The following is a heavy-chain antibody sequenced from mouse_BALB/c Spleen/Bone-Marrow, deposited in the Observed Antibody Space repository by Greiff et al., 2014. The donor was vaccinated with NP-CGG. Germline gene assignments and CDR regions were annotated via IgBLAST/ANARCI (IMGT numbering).Heavy chain of an antibody. V-gene: IGHV1-82*01. D-gene: IGHD2-1*01. J-gene: IGHJ2*01. Sequence: QVQLQQPGPELVKPGASVKISCKASGYAFSSSWMNWVKQRPGQGLEWIGRIYPGDGDINYNGNFKGKATLTADKSSSTAYMQLSGLTSVDTAVYFCVRGGNYRLDYAGQGTTPTVPS. CDR1: GYAFSSSW. CDR2: IYPGDGDI. CDR3: VRGGNYRLDY.